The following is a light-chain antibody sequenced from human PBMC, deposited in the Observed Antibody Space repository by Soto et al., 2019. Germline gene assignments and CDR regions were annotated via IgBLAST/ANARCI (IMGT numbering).Light chain of an antibody. CDR3: QKYDRAPWT. V-gene: IGKV1-27*01. CDR2: AAS. CDR1: QDISHY. Sequence: DIQLTQSPSSLSASVGDRVTITCRASQDISHYLAWYQQRPGKVPRLLIYAASTLKIVVPTRFSGSGSGTDFTLTISGLQPEDVATYYCQKYDRAPWTFGQGTKVDMK. J-gene: IGKJ1*01.